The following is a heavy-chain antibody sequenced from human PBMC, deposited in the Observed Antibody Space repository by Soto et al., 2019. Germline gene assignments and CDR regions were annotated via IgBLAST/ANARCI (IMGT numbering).Heavy chain of an antibody. D-gene: IGHD6-13*01. Sequence: GASVKVSCKASGYTFTSYAMHWVRQAPGQRLEWMGWINAGNGNTKYSQKFQGRVTITRDTSASTAYMELSSLRSEDTAVYYCARDKYSNRPGYYYYYYGMDVWGQGTTVTVSS. V-gene: IGHV1-3*01. CDR2: INAGNGNT. CDR3: ARDKYSNRPGYYYYYYGMDV. J-gene: IGHJ6*02. CDR1: GYTFTSYA.